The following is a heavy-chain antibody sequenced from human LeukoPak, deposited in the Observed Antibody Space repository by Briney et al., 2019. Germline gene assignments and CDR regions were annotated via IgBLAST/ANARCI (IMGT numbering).Heavy chain of an antibody. CDR3: AREGTMIGPMDV. D-gene: IGHD3-22*01. CDR2: ISSSGSTT. V-gene: IGHV3-11*04. Sequence: PGGSLRLSCAASGFTFSDYYMSWIRQAPGKGLEWVSYISSSGSTTYYADSVKGRCTISRDNAKNSLYLQMNRLRDEDTAVYYCAREGTMIGPMDVWGQGTTVTVSS. CDR1: GFTFSDYY. J-gene: IGHJ6*02.